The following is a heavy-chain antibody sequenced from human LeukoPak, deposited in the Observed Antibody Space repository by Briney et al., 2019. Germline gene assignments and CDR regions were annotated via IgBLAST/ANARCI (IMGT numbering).Heavy chain of an antibody. D-gene: IGHD3-22*01. CDR3: AKDSPPDSSGYRPPFDAFDI. J-gene: IGHJ3*02. CDR2: ISGSGGST. V-gene: IGHV3-23*01. Sequence: PGGSLRLSYAASGLTFSSYAMSRARQAPGKGLEWVSAISGSGGSTYYADSVKGRFTISRDNSKNTLYLQMKSLRAEDTAVYYCAKDSPPDSSGYRPPFDAFDIWGQGTMVTVSS. CDR1: GLTFSSYA.